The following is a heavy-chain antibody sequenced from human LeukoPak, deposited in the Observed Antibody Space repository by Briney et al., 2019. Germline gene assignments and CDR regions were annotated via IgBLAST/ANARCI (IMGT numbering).Heavy chain of an antibody. CDR3: ARDWRDSSGKFPNDAFDI. Sequence: GGSLRLSCAASGFTLSSYSMHWVRQAPGKGLEWVAFIRYDGSNKCYADSVKGRFTISRDNSKNTLYLQMNSLRAEDTAVYYCARDWRDSSGKFPNDAFDIWGQGTMVTVSS. CDR2: IRYDGSNK. J-gene: IGHJ3*02. CDR1: GFTLSSYS. D-gene: IGHD3-22*01. V-gene: IGHV3-30*04.